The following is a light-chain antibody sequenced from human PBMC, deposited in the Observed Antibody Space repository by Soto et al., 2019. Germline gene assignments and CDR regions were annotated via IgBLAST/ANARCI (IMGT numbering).Light chain of an antibody. V-gene: IGLV2-11*02. Sequence: QSALTQPRSVSGSPGQSVTISCTGTSGDVGGSNYVSWYQQHPGKAPKLILRAVTERPSGVPDRFSGSKSGNTASLTIFGLQAEDEADYYCCTYAGNNVLFGGGTKVTVL. J-gene: IGLJ2*01. CDR2: AVT. CDR1: SGDVGGSNY. CDR3: CTYAGNNVL.